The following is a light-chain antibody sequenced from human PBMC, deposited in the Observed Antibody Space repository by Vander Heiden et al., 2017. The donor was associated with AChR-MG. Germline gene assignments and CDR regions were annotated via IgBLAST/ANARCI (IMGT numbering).Light chain of an antibody. V-gene: IGKV1-39*01. CDR1: QSISSY. Sequence: DIQMTQSPSSLSASVGDRVTITCRASQSISSYLNWYQQKPGKAPKLLIYAASSLQSGVPSRFSGSGSGTDFTLTISRLQPEDFATYYCQQRDSGSWTFGQRTKVEIK. J-gene: IGKJ1*01. CDR2: AAS. CDR3: QQRDSGSWT.